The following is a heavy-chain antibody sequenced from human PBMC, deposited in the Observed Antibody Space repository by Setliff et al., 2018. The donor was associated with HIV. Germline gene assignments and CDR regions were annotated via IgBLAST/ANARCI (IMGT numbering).Heavy chain of an antibody. J-gene: IGHJ4*02. Sequence: GGSLRLSCAASGFTFSNSWMHWVRQAPGKGLVWVSRINTDGSSATYADSVKGRFIISRDSAQNSLYLQMNSLRPEDTALYYCAKDRLLDGSSWYYLDYWGQGTLVTVSS. V-gene: IGHV3-74*03. CDR2: INTDGSSA. CDR1: GFTFSNSW. D-gene: IGHD6-13*01. CDR3: AKDRLLDGSSWYYLDY.